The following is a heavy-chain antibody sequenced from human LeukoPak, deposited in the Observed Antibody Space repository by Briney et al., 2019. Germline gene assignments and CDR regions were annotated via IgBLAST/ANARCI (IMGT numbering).Heavy chain of an antibody. CDR3: AIPPLSGTGSSRPLAEMDV. CDR2: ISSSGSTM. Sequence: PGGSLRLSCAASGFTFSDYYMSWIRQAPGKGLEWVSYISSSGSTMYYADSVKDRFTISRDNAKNSLYLQMNSLRAEDTAVYYCAIPPLSGTGSSRPLAEMDVWGQGTTVTVSS. CDR1: GFTFSDYY. V-gene: IGHV3-11*04. D-gene: IGHD3-10*01. J-gene: IGHJ6*02.